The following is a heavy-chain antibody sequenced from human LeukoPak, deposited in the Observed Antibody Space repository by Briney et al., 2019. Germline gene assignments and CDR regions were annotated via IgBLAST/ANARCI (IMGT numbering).Heavy chain of an antibody. CDR3: ERGLTYQPQLLYYYYYTHV. V-gene: IGHV1-24*01. D-gene: IGHD2-2*01. J-gene: IGHJ6*03. Sequence: SSVKVSCKVSGYTLTELSMHGVRQAPGKGLEGMGGCDPEDGETIYAQKFQGRVTTTRTTSIRTAYMELSSMRSEETAVYYCERGLTYQPQLLYYYYYTHVWGKGNPVTVSS. CDR2: CDPEDGET. CDR1: GYTLTELS.